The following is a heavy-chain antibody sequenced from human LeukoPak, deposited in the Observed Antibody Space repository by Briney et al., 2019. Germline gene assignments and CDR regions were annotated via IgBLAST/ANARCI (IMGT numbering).Heavy chain of an antibody. D-gene: IGHD3-10*01. CDR2: VKSKVAGGTT. V-gene: IGHV3-15*01. J-gene: IGHJ5*02. CDR1: GFTISNAW. Sequence: PGGSLRLPCAASGFTISNAWMTWVRQAPGKGLEWVGRVKSKVAGGTTDYAAPVKGRFSISRDDSKNTLFLQMNSLKTEDTGVYYCTTSLGNSESYTFDPWGQGTLVTVSS. CDR3: TTSLGNSESYTFDP.